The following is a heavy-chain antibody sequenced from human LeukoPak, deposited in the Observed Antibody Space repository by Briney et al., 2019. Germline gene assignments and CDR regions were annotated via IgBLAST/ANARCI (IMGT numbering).Heavy chain of an antibody. CDR3: ACGSNNWYNWFDP. D-gene: IGHD1-1*01. Sequence: SQTLSLTCTVSGGSISSGGYYWSWIRQHPEKGLEWIGYIHYSGSTYYHPSLKSRVSMSVDTSRNQFSLKLSSVTAADTAVYYCACGSNNWYNWFDPWGQGTLVTVSA. CDR1: GGSISSGGYY. CDR2: IHYSGST. J-gene: IGHJ5*02. V-gene: IGHV4-31*03.